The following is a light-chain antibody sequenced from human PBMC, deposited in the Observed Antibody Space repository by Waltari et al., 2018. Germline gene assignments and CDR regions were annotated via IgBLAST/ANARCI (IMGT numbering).Light chain of an antibody. CDR2: GNN. J-gene: IGLJ3*02. Sequence: SSELTQDPAVSVALGQTVRITCQGDSLRSYYASWYQQKPGQAPVLLIYGNNNRPSGIPDRFSGSSSGNTASLTITGAQAEDEADYYCNSRDSSGNHWVFGGGTKLTVL. V-gene: IGLV3-19*01. CDR1: SLRSYY. CDR3: NSRDSSGNHWV.